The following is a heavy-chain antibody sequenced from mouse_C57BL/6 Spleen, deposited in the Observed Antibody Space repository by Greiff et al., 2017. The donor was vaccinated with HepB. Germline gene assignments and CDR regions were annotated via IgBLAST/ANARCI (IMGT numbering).Heavy chain of an antibody. CDR2: IDPSDSYT. J-gene: IGHJ2*01. V-gene: IGHV1-69*01. CDR1: GYTFTSYW. Sequence: QVQLQQPGAELVMPGASVKLSCKASGYTFTSYWMHWVKQRPGQGLEWIGEIDPSDSYTNYNQKFKGKSTLTVDKSSSTAYMQLSSLTSEDSAVYYCARGDDYHYWGQGTTLTVSS. D-gene: IGHD2-4*01. CDR3: ARGDDYHY.